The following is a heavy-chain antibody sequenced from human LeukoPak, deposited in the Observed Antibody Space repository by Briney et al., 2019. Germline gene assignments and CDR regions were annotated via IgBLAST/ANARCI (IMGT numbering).Heavy chain of an antibody. D-gene: IGHD4-23*01. J-gene: IGHJ3*02. CDR2: ISGSGGLT. Sequence: PGGSLRLSCAASGFTFSSYAMSWVRQAPGKGLEWVSAISGSGGLTYYADSVKGRFTMSRDNSKNTLYLQMNSLRAEDTAVYYCAKDQVYGGNTLGVFDIWGQGTMVTVSS. CDR1: GFTFSSYA. CDR3: AKDQVYGGNTLGVFDI. V-gene: IGHV3-23*01.